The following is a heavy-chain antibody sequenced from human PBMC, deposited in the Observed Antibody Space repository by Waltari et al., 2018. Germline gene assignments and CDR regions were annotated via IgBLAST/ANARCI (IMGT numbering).Heavy chain of an antibody. J-gene: IGHJ4*02. V-gene: IGHV3-23*01. Sequence: EEHLLESGGGLAQPGGSLRLSCAASGFNFLSYAMSWVRQAPGKGLEWGSGISDSGVITKYADSVKGRFTVSRDNSKNTVFLHLNSLRAEDTAIYYCARHLYSIDYLELAKWGQGTLVTVSS. CDR2: ISDSGVIT. CDR1: GFNFLSYA. CDR3: ARHLYSIDYLELAK. D-gene: IGHD3-22*01.